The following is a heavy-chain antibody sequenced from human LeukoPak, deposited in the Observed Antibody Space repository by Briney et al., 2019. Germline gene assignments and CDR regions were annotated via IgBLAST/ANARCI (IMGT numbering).Heavy chain of an antibody. V-gene: IGHV1-18*01. J-gene: IGHJ4*02. CDR3: AREDVLRFFQREKGNYFDY. D-gene: IGHD3-3*01. CDR1: GYTFTSYG. Sequence: ASVKVSCKASGYTFTSYGISWVRHAPGQGLERMGWISAYNGNTNYAKKLQGRVTMTTDTSTSTAYMELRSLISDDTAVYYCAREDVLRFFQREKGNYFDYWGQGTLVTVSS. CDR2: ISAYNGNT.